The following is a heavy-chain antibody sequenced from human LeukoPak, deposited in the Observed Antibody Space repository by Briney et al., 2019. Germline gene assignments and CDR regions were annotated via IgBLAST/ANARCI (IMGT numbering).Heavy chain of an antibody. D-gene: IGHD3-22*01. V-gene: IGHV3-23*01. CDR2: ISGSGDNT. CDR3: AKDRHYYDSSGYYYWNFDL. J-gene: IGHJ2*01. Sequence: PGGSLRLSCAASGFAFSSYAMSWVRQAPGKGLEWVSTISGSGDNTYYADSVKGRFTISRDNSKNTLYLQMNSLRAEDTAVYYCAKDRHYYDSSGYYYWNFDLWGRGTLVTVSS. CDR1: GFAFSSYA.